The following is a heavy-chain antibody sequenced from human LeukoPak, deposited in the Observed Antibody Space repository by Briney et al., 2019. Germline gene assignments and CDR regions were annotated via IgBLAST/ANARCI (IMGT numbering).Heavy chain of an antibody. CDR1: GDSISSYY. CDR3: AKTPTSTYYFDY. D-gene: IGHD2-2*01. Sequence: SETLSLTCTVSGDSISSYYWSWIRQPPGKGLEWIGHIYYSGSTNYNPSLKGRVTISLDTSKNQFSLKLSSVTAADTAVYYCAKTPTSTYYFDYWGQGTLVTVSS. V-gene: IGHV4-59*01. CDR2: IYYSGST. J-gene: IGHJ4*02.